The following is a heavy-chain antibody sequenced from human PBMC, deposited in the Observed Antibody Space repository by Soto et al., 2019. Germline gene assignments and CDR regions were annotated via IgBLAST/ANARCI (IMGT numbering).Heavy chain of an antibody. Sequence: SVKVSCKASGGTFSSYAISWVRQAPGQGLEWMGGIIPIFGTANYAQKFQGRVTITADESTSTAYMELSSLRSEDTAVYYCARDPKLLRSLSPAGYGMDVWGQGTTVTVSS. CDR3: ARDPKLLRSLSPAGYGMDV. J-gene: IGHJ6*02. CDR1: GGTFSSYA. CDR2: IIPIFGTA. V-gene: IGHV1-69*13. D-gene: IGHD3-3*01.